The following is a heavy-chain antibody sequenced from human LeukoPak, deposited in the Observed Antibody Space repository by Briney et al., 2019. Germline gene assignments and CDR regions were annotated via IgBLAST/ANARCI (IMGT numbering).Heavy chain of an antibody. J-gene: IGHJ4*02. CDR2: SQNSGCT. CDR1: GGSLSSAHG. CDR3: ARDCSGSLDY. V-gene: IGHV4-61*01. D-gene: IGHD3-10*02. Sequence: SETLSLTCTVSGGSLSSAHGWSWIRQPPGKGLEWIGYSQNSGCTNCNPSLKSRVTISVDTSKNQFSLKLSSVTAADTAVYYCARDCSGSLDYWGQGTLVTVSS.